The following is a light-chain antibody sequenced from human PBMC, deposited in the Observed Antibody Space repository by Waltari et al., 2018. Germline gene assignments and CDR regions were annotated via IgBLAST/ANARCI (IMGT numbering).Light chain of an antibody. V-gene: IGLV2-8*01. CDR2: EVS. Sequence: QSALTQPPSASGSPGQSVTISCTGTGSDIGTYKYVSWYQQHPGNAPKLVLYEVSRQPSGVPYRFSGPRFGDTASRTVSGLQADDEAEYYCSSYAGSYYFISFGGGTKLTVL. CDR3: SSYAGSYYFIS. CDR1: GSDIGTYKY. J-gene: IGLJ2*01.